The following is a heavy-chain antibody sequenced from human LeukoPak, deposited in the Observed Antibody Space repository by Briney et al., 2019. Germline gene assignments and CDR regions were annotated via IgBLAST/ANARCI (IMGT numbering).Heavy chain of an antibody. CDR3: AREYGDYEGGYYYYGMDV. CDR2: INSDGSRT. Sequence: GGSLRLSCAASGFTFSSYWMHWVRQAPGKGLVWVSRINSDGSRTTYADSVKGRFTISRDNAKNTLYLQMNSLRAEDTAVYYCAREYGDYEGGYYYYGMDVWGQGTTVTVSS. V-gene: IGHV3-74*01. D-gene: IGHD4-17*01. CDR1: GFTFSSYW. J-gene: IGHJ6*02.